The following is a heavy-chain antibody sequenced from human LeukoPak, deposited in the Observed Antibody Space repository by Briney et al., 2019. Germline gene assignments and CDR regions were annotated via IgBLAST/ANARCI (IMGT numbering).Heavy chain of an antibody. V-gene: IGHV1-46*01. D-gene: IGHD2-15*01. CDR3: ARDPSPQNIVGVVAAGGVI. CDR1: GYTFTSYY. CDR2: INPSGGST. Sequence: ASVKVSCKASGYTFTSYYMHWVRQAPGQGLEWMGIINPSGGSTSYAQKFQGRVTMTRDTSTSTVYMELSSLRSEDTAVYYCARDPSPQNIVGVVAAGGVIWGKGTMVTVS. J-gene: IGHJ3*02.